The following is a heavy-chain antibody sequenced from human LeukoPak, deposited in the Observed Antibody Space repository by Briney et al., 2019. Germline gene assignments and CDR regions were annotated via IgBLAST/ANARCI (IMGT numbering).Heavy chain of an antibody. CDR1: GYNFITYW. Sequence: GESLKISCKGSGYNFITYWIAWVRQIPGKGLEWMGNIYPGDSDTRYSPSFQGQVSISADKSISTAYLQWSSLKASDTAMYYCARQSCSGGNCYSRAFDIWGQGTMVTVSS. J-gene: IGHJ3*02. D-gene: IGHD2-15*01. CDR3: ARQSCSGGNCYSRAFDI. CDR2: IYPGDSDT. V-gene: IGHV5-51*01.